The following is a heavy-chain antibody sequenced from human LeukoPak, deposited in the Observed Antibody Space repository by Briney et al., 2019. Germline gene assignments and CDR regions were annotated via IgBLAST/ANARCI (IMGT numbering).Heavy chain of an antibody. Sequence: GGSLRLSCAASGFTFDDYAMHWVRQAPGKGLEWVSGISWNSGSIGYADSVKGRFSISRDNAKTSLSLQMNSLRAEDTALYYCAKGGADSGGYSLNWFDPWGQGTLVTVSS. D-gene: IGHD3-22*01. CDR1: GFTFDDYA. V-gene: IGHV3-9*01. J-gene: IGHJ5*02. CDR3: AKGGADSGGYSLNWFDP. CDR2: ISWNSGSI.